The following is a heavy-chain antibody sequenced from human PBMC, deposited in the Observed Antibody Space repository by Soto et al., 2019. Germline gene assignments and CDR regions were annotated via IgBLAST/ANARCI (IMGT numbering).Heavy chain of an antibody. CDR2: LYYSGSA. Sequence: SETLSLTCTVSGGSINFNSHFWGWIRQPPGKGLEWIGSLYYSGSAYYNASLKSRVTISEDTSKNQFSLRLSSVTAADTAIYFCARHPGDYYFDYWGQGTLVTVS. D-gene: IGHD4-17*01. J-gene: IGHJ4*02. V-gene: IGHV4-39*01. CDR3: ARHPGDYYFDY. CDR1: GGSINFNSHF.